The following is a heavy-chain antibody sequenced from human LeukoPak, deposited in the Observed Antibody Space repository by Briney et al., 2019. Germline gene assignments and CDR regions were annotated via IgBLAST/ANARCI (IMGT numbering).Heavy chain of an antibody. CDR2: INPSGGST. D-gene: IGHD3-3*01. V-gene: IGHV1-46*01. Sequence: ASVKVSCKASGYTFTSYYMHWVRQAPGQGLEWMGIINPSGGSTSYAQKFQGRVTMTRDTSTSTVYMELSSLRSEDTAVYYCARDNYDFWSGYPQGFDYWGQGTLVTLSS. CDR3: ARDNYDFWSGYPQGFDY. CDR1: GYTFTSYY. J-gene: IGHJ4*02.